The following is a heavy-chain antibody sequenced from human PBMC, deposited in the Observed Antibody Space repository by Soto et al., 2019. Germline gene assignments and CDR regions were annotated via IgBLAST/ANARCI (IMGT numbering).Heavy chain of an antibody. V-gene: IGHV3-23*01. J-gene: IGHJ4*02. CDR3: AKDRMPIWVSYFDY. D-gene: IGHD2-2*01. CDR1: GFTFSSYA. Sequence: EVQLLESGGGLVQPGGSLRLSCAASGFTFSSYAMSWVSQAPGKGLEWVSAISGSGGSTYYADSVKGRFTISRDNSKNTLYLQMNTLRAEDTAVYYCAKDRMPIWVSYFDYWGQGTLVTVSS. CDR2: ISGSGGST.